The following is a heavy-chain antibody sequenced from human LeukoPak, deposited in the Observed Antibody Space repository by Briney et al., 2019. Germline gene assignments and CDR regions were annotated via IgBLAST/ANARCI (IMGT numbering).Heavy chain of an antibody. CDR3: AKDMGTTHY. D-gene: IGHD1-7*01. Sequence: GGSLRLSCAASGFTFDDYAMHWVRQAPGKGLGWVSGISWNSGSIGYADSVKGRFTISRDNAKNSLYLQMNSLRAEDTALYYCAKDMGTTHYWGQGTLVTVSS. J-gene: IGHJ4*02. CDR2: ISWNSGSI. V-gene: IGHV3-9*01. CDR1: GFTFDDYA.